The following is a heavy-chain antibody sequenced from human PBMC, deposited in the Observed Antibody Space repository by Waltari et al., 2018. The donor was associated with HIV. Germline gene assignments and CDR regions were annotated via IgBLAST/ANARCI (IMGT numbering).Heavy chain of an antibody. V-gene: IGHV3-15*01. D-gene: IGHD3-22*01. J-gene: IGHJ4*02. CDR2: IKSGAEGGTT. CDR1: GTTLRNAC. CDR3: TTLWYSYDSTDY. Sequence: DVQLVAYEGVLVKHGGSLRLSCTPSGTTLRNACLSRLLQAPGKGLEWVGRIKSGAEGGTTDYAAAVKGRFTSSREDSKHTLYLQMDSLKTDDTAVYYCTTLWYSYDSTDYWGQGTLVTVSS.